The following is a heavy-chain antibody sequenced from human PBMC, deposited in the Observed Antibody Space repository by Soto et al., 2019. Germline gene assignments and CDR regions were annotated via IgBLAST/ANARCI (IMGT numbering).Heavy chain of an antibody. CDR2: ISSSSSTI. J-gene: IGHJ4*02. CDR1: GFTFSSYS. D-gene: IGHD3-22*01. CDR3: ARDLKLTMIVVVNNYFDY. Sequence: PGGSLRLSCAASGFTFSSYSMNWVRQAPGKGLEWVSYISSSSSTIYYAGSVKGRFTISRDNAKNSLYLQMNSLRDEDTAVYYFARDLKLTMIVVVNNYFDYWGQGTLVTVSS. V-gene: IGHV3-48*02.